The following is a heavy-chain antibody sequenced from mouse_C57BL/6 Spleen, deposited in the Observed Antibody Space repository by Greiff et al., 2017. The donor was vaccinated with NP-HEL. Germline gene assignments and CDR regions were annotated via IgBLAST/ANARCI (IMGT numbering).Heavy chain of an antibody. V-gene: IGHV1-69*01. CDR3: AQGDRGFAY. CDR2: IDPSDSYT. J-gene: IGHJ3*01. Sequence: QVQLQQPGAELVMPGASVKLSCKASGYTFTSYWMHWVKQRPGQGLEWIGEIDPSDSYTNYNQKFKGKSTLTVDKSSSTAYMQLSSLTSEDSAVYYCAQGDRGFAYWGQGTLVTVSA. CDR1: GYTFTSYW. D-gene: IGHD2-14*01.